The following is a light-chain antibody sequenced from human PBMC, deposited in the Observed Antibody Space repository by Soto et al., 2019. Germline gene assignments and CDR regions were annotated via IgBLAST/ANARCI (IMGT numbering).Light chain of an antibody. CDR3: QQYNSYPIP. J-gene: IGKJ5*01. CDR2: KAS. Sequence: IKVYQSPSAVSASEGDRVTITCRASQSISSWLAWYQQKPGKAPKLLIYKASSLESGVPSRFSGSGSGTEFTLTVSSLQPDDFAPYYCQQYNSYPIPFGQRTLLAN. CDR1: QSISSW. V-gene: IGKV1-5*03.